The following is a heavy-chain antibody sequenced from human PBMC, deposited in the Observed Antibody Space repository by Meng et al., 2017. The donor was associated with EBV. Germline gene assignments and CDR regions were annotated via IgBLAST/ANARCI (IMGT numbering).Heavy chain of an antibody. CDR3: ASESGRGYTPDY. V-gene: IGHV1-69*01. J-gene: IGHJ4*02. Sequence: QVTLVQTAASVKKPVSSVRVSCNTSGCTFRYYAISLVPQAPGQVLELLRGFHPRLGEPNYAQKFHGRVKITAYESTSTHYMDLSSLRSEDTAIYYCASESGRGYTPDYWGQGTLVTVSS. CDR2: FHPRLGEP. D-gene: IGHD3-10*01. CDR1: GCTFRYYA.